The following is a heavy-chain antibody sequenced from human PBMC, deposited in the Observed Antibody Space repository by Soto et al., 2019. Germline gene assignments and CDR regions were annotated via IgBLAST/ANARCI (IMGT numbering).Heavy chain of an antibody. Sequence: GGSLRLSCAVSGLTFSSHVMNWVRQAPGKGLEWVSVISPGADSTYYADSVKGRFAISRDNSKNTLFLQMNSLTADDTAVYYCAKGTLRGPEGLDYWGQGTLVTVSS. D-gene: IGHD3-10*01. CDR1: GLTFSSHV. CDR3: AKGTLRGPEGLDY. CDR2: ISPGADST. V-gene: IGHV3-23*01. J-gene: IGHJ4*02.